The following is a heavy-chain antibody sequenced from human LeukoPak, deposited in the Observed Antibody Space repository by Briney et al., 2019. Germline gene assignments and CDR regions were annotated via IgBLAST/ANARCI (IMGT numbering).Heavy chain of an antibody. J-gene: IGHJ6*02. CDR3: APATIAAATGHHFYYGMGV. D-gene: IGHD6-25*01. Sequence: GGSLRLSCAASGFTFSSYAMSWVRQAPGKGLEWVSAISGSGGSTYYADSVKGRFTISRDNSKDTLYLQMNSLRAEDTAVYYCAPATIAAATGHHFYYGMGVWGQGTTVTVSS. CDR1: GFTFSSYA. V-gene: IGHV3-23*01. CDR2: ISGSGGST.